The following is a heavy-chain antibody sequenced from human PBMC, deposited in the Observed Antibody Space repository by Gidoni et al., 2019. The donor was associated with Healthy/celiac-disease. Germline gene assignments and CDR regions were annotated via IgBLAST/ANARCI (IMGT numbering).Heavy chain of an antibody. Sequence: QVQLVQSGAEVKKPGASVKVSCKASGYTFTSYYMHWVRQAPGQGLEWMGIINPSGGSTSYAQKFQGRVTMTRDTSTSTVYMELSSLRSEDTAVYYCARDGYYDSSGYLLRPYYFDYWGQGTLVTVSS. V-gene: IGHV1-46*01. D-gene: IGHD3-22*01. J-gene: IGHJ4*02. CDR3: ARDGYYDSSGYLLRPYYFDY. CDR1: GYTFTSYY. CDR2: INPSGGST.